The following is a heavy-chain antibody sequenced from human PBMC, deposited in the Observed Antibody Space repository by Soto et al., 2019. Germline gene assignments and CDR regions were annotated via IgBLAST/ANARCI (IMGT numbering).Heavy chain of an antibody. V-gene: IGHV1-3*01. J-gene: IGHJ4*02. CDR3: ARAFSGFGELIAADY. Sequence: QVQLVQSGAEVKKPGASVKVSCKASGYTFTSYAMHWVRQAPGQRLEWMGWINAGNGNTKYSQKFQGRVPITRDTSASAAYMEPSSLRSEDTAVYYCARAFSGFGELIAADYWGQGTLVSVSS. CDR2: INAGNGNT. D-gene: IGHD3-10*01. CDR1: GYTFTSYA.